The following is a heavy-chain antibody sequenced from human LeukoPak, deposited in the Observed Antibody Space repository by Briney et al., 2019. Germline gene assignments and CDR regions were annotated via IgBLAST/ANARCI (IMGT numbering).Heavy chain of an antibody. V-gene: IGHV4-34*01. CDR3: ARLQYSSSWQNNWFDP. Sequence: SETLSLTCAVYGGSFSGYYWSWIRQPPGKGLEWIGEINHSGSTYYNPSLKSRVTISVDTSKNQFSLKLSSVTSADTAVYYCARLQYSSSWQNNWFDPWGQGTLVTVSS. CDR1: GGSFSGYY. J-gene: IGHJ5*02. D-gene: IGHD6-13*01. CDR2: INHSGST.